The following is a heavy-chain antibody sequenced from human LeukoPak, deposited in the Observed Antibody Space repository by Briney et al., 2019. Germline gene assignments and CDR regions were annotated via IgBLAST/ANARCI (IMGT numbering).Heavy chain of an antibody. CDR3: ARAEIYYDSSGYYFY. V-gene: IGHV1-2*06. J-gene: IGHJ4*02. CDR1: GYTFTGYY. CDR2: INPNRGGT. Sequence: ASVKVSCKASGYTFTGYYMHWVRQAPGQGLEWMGRINPNRGGTNYAQKFQGRVTMTRDTSISTAYMELSRLSSDDTAVYCCARAEIYYDSSGYYFYWGQGTLVTVSS. D-gene: IGHD3-22*01.